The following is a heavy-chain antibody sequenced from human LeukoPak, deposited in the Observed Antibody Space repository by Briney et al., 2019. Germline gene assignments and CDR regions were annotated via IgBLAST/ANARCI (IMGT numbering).Heavy chain of an antibody. V-gene: IGHV1-8*01. CDR3: ARGPVSSHGMDV. J-gene: IGHJ6*02. CDR1: GYTFTSYD. CDR2: KNPNSGRT. Sequence: ASVKVSCKASGYTFTSYDINWVRQATGQGLEWMGFKNPNSGRTGFAQKFQGRFTMTTVTSISTAYMELSSLTSEDTAVYYCARGPVSSHGMDVWGQGTTVTVSS.